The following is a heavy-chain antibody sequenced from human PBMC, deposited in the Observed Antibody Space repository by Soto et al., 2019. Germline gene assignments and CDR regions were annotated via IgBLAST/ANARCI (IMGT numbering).Heavy chain of an antibody. CDR3: AKLRGRGIFEY. V-gene: IGHV3-23*01. Sequence: EVQLLESGGGLIQPGRSLRLSCAASGFSFGVYAMSWVRQAPGKGLEWVATISGGIGSTYYADAVKGRFTISSDISRSTLDLQMNSLRVEDTALYYCAKLRGRGIFEYWGQGTMVTISS. CDR2: ISGGIGST. CDR1: GFSFGVYA. D-gene: IGHD1-26*01. J-gene: IGHJ4*02.